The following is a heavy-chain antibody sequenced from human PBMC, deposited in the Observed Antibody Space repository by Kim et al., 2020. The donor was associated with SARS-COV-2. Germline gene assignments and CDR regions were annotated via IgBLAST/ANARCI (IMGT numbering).Heavy chain of an antibody. V-gene: IGHV1-2*02. CDR3: ARSEAGTIDY. Sequence: SIHWFQGRVTLASDTSITTAYMEMSSLKSDDTAVYYCARSEAGTIDYWGQGTLVTVSS. D-gene: IGHD6-19*01. J-gene: IGHJ4*02.